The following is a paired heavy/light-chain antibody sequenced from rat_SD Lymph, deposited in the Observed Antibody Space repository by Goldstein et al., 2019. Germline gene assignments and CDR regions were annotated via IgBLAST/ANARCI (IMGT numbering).Light chain of an antibody. J-gene: IGKJ2-2*01. V-gene: IGKV22S1*01. Sequence: DIQMTQSPSLLSASVGDRVTINCKASQNINKYLNWYQQKLGEAPKLLIYNTNNLQTGIPSRFSGSGSGTDYTLTISSLQPEDFGTYFCFQHNSWPDTFGAGTKLELK. CDR1: QNINKY. CDR3: FQHNSWPDT. CDR2: NTN.
Heavy chain of an antibody. J-gene: IGHJ2*01. CDR2: ISSSSGT. D-gene: IGHD1-9*01. CDR3: AYMGIKDY. CDR1: GFTFSSYG. Sequence: VQLVESGGGLVQPGKSLKLSCSASGFTFSSYGMHWIRQAPGKGLDWVAYISSSSGTVYADAVKGRFTISRDNAKNTLYLQLNSLKSEDTAIYYCAYMGIKDYWGQGVMVTVSS. V-gene: IGHV5-62*01.